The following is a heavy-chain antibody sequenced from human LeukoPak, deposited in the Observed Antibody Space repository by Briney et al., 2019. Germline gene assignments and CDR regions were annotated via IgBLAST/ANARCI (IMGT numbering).Heavy chain of an antibody. J-gene: IGHJ4*02. CDR3: ASLPGCSSTSCYTGDFDY. D-gene: IGHD2-2*02. CDR1: GGSISSGDYY. CDR2: IYYSGST. Sequence: SETLSLTCTVSGGSISSGDYYWSWIRQPPGKGLEWIGYIYYSGSTYYSPSLKSRVTISVDTSKNQFSLKLSSVTAADTAVYYCASLPGCSSTSCYTGDFDYWGQGTLVTVSS. V-gene: IGHV4-30-4*08.